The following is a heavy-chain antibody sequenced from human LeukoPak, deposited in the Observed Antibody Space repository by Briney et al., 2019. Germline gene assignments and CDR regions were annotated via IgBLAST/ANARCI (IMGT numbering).Heavy chain of an antibody. J-gene: IGHJ4*02. Sequence: GGSLRLSCTTSGFTFSTYSFNWVRQAPGKGLEWVSSISSSSTYIDYADSVKGRFTISRDNAKNSLYLQMNSLRAEGTAVYYCAREAGSTPAYWGQGTLVTVSS. CDR3: AREAGSTPAY. V-gene: IGHV3-21*01. D-gene: IGHD6-13*01. CDR1: GFTFSTYS. CDR2: ISSSSTYI.